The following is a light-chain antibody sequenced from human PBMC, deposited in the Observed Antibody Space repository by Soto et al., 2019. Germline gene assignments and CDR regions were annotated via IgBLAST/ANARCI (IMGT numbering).Light chain of an antibody. CDR2: EVD. Sequence: QSALTQPASVSGSPGQSITFPCTGTSSDVGGSIYVSWFQQHPGTAPKLVIYEVDKRPSGVSNRISGSKSGNTASLTISGLQAEDEGDYYCCSYTSSGAYVVFGGGTKLTVL. J-gene: IGLJ2*01. V-gene: IGLV2-14*01. CDR1: SSDVGGSIY. CDR3: CSYTSSGAYVV.